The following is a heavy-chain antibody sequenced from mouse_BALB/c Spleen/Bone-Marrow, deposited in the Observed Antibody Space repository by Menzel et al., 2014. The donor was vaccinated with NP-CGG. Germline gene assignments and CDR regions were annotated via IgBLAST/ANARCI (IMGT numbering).Heavy chain of an antibody. CDR1: GFNIKDTY. Sequence: EVQLQQSGAELVKPGASVKLSCTASGFNIKDTYMYWVKQRPDQGLEWIGRIDPANGNTKYDPKFQGRATITADTSSNTAYLQLSSLTSEDTAVYYCAREDYGNSYAMDYWGQGTSVTVSS. V-gene: IGHV14-3*02. CDR3: AREDYGNSYAMDY. CDR2: IDPANGNT. J-gene: IGHJ4*01. D-gene: IGHD2-1*01.